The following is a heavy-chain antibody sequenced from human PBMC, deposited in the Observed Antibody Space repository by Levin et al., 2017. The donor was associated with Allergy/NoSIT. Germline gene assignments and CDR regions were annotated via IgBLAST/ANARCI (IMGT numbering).Heavy chain of an antibody. V-gene: IGHV6-1*01. J-gene: IGHJ5*02. CDR2: TYYRSKWYN. CDR3: ARDGTYCSGDSCYPYWFDP. D-gene: IGHD2-15*01. Sequence: SQTLSLTCAISGDRVSSNSAAWNWIRQSPSRGLEWLGRTYYRSKWYNDYAVSVKSRITINPDTSKNQFSLQLNSVTPEDTAVYYCARDGTYCSGDSCYPYWFDPWGQGTLVTVSS. CDR1: GDRVSSNSAA.